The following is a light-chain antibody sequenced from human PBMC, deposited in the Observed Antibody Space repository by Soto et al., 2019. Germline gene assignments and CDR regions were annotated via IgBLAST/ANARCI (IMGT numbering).Light chain of an antibody. CDR2: RNN. J-gene: IGLJ2*01. V-gene: IGLV1-47*01. CDR1: SSNIGSNY. Sequence: QSVLTQPPSASGTPGQRVTISCSGSSSNIGSNYVYWYQQLPGTAPNLLIYRNNQRPSGVPDRFSGTKSGTSASLAISGRRSDDEADYYCAAWDDSLSGLVFGGGTKLTVL. CDR3: AAWDDSLSGLV.